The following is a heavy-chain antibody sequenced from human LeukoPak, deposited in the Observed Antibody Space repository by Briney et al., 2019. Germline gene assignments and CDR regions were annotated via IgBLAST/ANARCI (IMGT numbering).Heavy chain of an antibody. CDR1: GDSVSSNSAA. J-gene: IGHJ6*04. D-gene: IGHD6-13*01. V-gene: IGHV6-1*01. CDR3: ARGWSIAAAGMRYYYYGMDV. CDR2: TYYRSNWYN. Sequence: SQTLSLTCALSGDSVSSNSAAWNWIRQSPSRGLEWLGRTYYRSNWYNDYAVSVKSRITINPDTSKNQFSLQLNSVTPEDTAVYYCARGWSIAAAGMRYYYYGMDVWGKGTTVTVSS.